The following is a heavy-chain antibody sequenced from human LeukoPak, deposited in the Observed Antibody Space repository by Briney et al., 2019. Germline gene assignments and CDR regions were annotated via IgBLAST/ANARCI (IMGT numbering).Heavy chain of an antibody. CDR3: ARAPIAGSGAFDI. CDR1: GGSISSGSYY. J-gene: IGHJ3*02. CDR2: IYTSGST. V-gene: IGHV4-61*02. D-gene: IGHD6-13*01. Sequence: PSQTLSLTCTVSGGSISSGSYYWSWIRQHAGKGLEWIGRIYTSGSTNYNPSLKSRVTISVDTSKNQFSLKLSSVTAADTAVYYCARAPIAGSGAFDIWGQGTMVTVSS.